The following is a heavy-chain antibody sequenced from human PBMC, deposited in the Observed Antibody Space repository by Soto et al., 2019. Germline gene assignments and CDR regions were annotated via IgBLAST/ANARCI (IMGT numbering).Heavy chain of an antibody. D-gene: IGHD3-9*01. CDR3: VRFWPPPDYKILTVYSDVFDY. V-gene: IGHV4-39*01. J-gene: IGHJ4*02. Sequence: SETLSLTCTVSGGSISSSSYYWGWIRQPPGKGLEWIGSIYYSGSTYYNPSLKSRVTISVDTSKNQFSLKLSSVTAADTGVYYCVRFWPPPDYKILTVYSDVFDYWGQGILVTVSS. CDR1: GGSISSSSYY. CDR2: IYYSGST.